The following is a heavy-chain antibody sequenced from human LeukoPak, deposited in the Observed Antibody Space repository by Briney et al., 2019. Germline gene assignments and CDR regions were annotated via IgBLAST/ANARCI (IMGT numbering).Heavy chain of an antibody. D-gene: IGHD6-6*01. Sequence: PSETLSLTCAVYGGSFSGYYWSWIRQPPGKGLGWVGEINHSGSTNYNPSLKSRVTISVDTSKNQFSLKLSSVTAADTAVYYCARGGRRSFVLDYWGQGTLVTVSS. V-gene: IGHV4-34*01. J-gene: IGHJ4*02. CDR2: INHSGST. CDR1: GGSFSGYY. CDR3: ARGGRRSFVLDY.